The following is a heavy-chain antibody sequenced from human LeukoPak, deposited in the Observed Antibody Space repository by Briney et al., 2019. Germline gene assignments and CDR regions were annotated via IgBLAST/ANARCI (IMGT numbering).Heavy chain of an antibody. D-gene: IGHD3-3*01. V-gene: IGHV1-18*01. CDR1: GYTFTSYG. CDR3: ARSRFLEWLFGYYYYYMDV. CDR2: ISAYNGNT. Sequence: ASVKVSCKGSGYTFTSYGISWVRQAPGQGLEWMGWISAYNGNTNYAQKLQGRVTMTTDTSTSTAYMELRSLRSDDTAVYYCARSRFLEWLFGYYYYYMDVWGKGTTVTVSS. J-gene: IGHJ6*03.